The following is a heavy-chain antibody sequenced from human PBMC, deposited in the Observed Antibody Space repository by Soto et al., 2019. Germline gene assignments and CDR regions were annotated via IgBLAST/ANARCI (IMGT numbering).Heavy chain of an antibody. CDR3: TRDGCSGTSCYFRY. Sequence: GGSLRLSCAASGFTFSSYGMHWVRQAPGKGLEWVAVISYDGSNKYYADSVKGRFTISRDDSKNTLYLQMHSLRADDTAVYYCTRDGCSGTSCYFRYWGQGTLVTVSS. V-gene: IGHV3-30*03. D-gene: IGHD2-2*01. CDR1: GFTFSSYG. CDR2: ISYDGSNK. J-gene: IGHJ4*02.